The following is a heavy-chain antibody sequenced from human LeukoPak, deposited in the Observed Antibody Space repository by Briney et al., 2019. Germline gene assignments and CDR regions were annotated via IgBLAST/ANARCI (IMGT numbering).Heavy chain of an antibody. J-gene: IGHJ4*02. D-gene: IGHD3-22*01. Sequence: GGSLRLSCAASGFTFSSYAMHWVRQAPGKGLEYVSAISSNGGSTYYANSVKGRFTISRDNSKNTLYLQMGSLRAEDMAVYYCARVRFDSSSDYWGQGTLVTVSS. CDR1: GFTFSSYA. CDR3: ARVRFDSSSDY. V-gene: IGHV3-64*01. CDR2: ISSNGGST.